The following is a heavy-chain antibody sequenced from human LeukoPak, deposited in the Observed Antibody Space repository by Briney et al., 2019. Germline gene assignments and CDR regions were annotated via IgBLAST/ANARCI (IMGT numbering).Heavy chain of an antibody. CDR3: ARDPDVSYYNDSSGYDDIDY. Sequence: GSVKVSRRASGYTLKNYAISWVRQAPGQGVEWLAWIRTYNGDTHKAQKVQGRVTMTADTSTSTAYMELRSLRSDDTAVYYCARDPDVSYYNDSSGYDDIDYWGQGTLVTVSS. D-gene: IGHD3-22*01. CDR2: IRTYNGDT. J-gene: IGHJ4*02. V-gene: IGHV1-18*01. CDR1: GYTLKNYA.